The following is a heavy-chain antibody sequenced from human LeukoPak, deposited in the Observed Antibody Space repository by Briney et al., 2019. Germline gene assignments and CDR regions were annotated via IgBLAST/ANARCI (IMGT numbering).Heavy chain of an antibody. Sequence: PSETLSLTCAVYGGSFSGYYWSWIRQPPGKELEWLGEINHSGSTNCNPSLKSRVTISVDTSKNQFSLKLSSVTAADTAVYYCARGPSRITMIVVVRTIYGMDVWGQGTTVTVSS. D-gene: IGHD3-22*01. CDR2: INHSGST. J-gene: IGHJ6*02. CDR3: ARGPSRITMIVVVRTIYGMDV. CDR1: GGSFSGYY. V-gene: IGHV4-34*01.